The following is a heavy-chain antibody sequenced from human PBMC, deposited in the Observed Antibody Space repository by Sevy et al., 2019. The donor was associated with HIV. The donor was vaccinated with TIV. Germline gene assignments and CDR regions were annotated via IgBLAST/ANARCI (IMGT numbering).Heavy chain of an antibody. CDR2: ISWNSGSI. J-gene: IGHJ3*02. CDR1: GFTFDDYA. V-gene: IGHV3-9*01. D-gene: IGHD5-12*01. Sequence: GGSLRLSCAASGFTFDDYAMHWVRQAPGKGLEWVSGISWNSGSIGYADSVKGRFTISRDNAKNSLYLQMNSLGAEETALYYCAGGGATIRLKAFDIWGQGTMVTVSS. CDR3: AGGGATIRLKAFDI.